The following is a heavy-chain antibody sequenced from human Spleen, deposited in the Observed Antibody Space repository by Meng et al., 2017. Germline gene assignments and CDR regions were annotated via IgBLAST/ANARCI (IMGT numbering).Heavy chain of an antibody. V-gene: IGHV4-34*01. J-gene: IGHJ4*02. Sequence: QVQLQHWGAGLLKPSETLSRTCAVYGGSFSGYYWSLIRQPPGKGLEWIGEINHSGSTNYNPSLKSRVTISVDTSKNQFSLKLSSVTAADTAVYYCARTGSYYDSSGYYYFDYWGQGTLVTVSS. CDR1: GGSFSGYY. CDR3: ARTGSYYDSSGYYYFDY. CDR2: INHSGST. D-gene: IGHD3-22*01.